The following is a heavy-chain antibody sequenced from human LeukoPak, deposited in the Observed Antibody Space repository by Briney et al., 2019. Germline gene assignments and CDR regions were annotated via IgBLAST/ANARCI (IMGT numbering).Heavy chain of an antibody. CDR1: GGSISTYY. V-gene: IGHV4-59*12. J-gene: IGHJ6*02. Sequence: SETLSLTCTVSGGSISTYYWSWIRQPPGKGLEWIGYIYYTGSTNYNPSLKSRVTMSVDTPKNQFSLKLSSVTAADTAVYYCARGSDYYYGMDVWGQGTTVTVSS. CDR3: ARGSDYYYGMDV. CDR2: IYYTGST.